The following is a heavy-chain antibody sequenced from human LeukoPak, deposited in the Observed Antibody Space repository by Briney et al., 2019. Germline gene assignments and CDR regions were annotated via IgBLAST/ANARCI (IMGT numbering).Heavy chain of an antibody. J-gene: IGHJ4*02. D-gene: IGHD3-9*01. V-gene: IGHV3-64*02. Sequence: GGSLRLSCAASGFAFSRYPMHWVRQAPGKGLEYVASISNNGRTTYHADSVKGRFTISRDNSKNTLYLQMGSLRVEDMAVYYCANSYIFTGYPLDYWGPGTLVAVSS. CDR1: GFAFSRYP. CDR3: ANSYIFTGYPLDY. CDR2: ISNNGRTT.